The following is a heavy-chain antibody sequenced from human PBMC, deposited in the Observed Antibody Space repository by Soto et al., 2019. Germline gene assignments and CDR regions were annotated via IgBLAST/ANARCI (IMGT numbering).Heavy chain of an antibody. CDR2: IGASGDIT. J-gene: IGHJ4*02. CDR3: AKDDFTDRGDDYFDY. V-gene: IGHV3-23*01. CDR1: GFSFTNFA. D-gene: IGHD2-21*02. Sequence: GGSLRLSCAASGFSFTNFAMIWVRQAPGKGLEWVAGIGASGDITWYADSVKGRLSISRDNSKNTLYLQLNSLRFEDAAVYYCAKDDFTDRGDDYFDYWGPGTLVTVSS.